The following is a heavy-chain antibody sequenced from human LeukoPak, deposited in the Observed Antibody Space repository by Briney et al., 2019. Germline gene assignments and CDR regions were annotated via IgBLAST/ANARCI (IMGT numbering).Heavy chain of an antibody. V-gene: IGHV3-23*01. CDR3: AKALRYFDWLLYDAFDI. CDR2: ISGSGGST. CDR1: GFTLSSYA. J-gene: IGHJ3*02. D-gene: IGHD3-9*01. Sequence: PGGSLRLSCAASGFTLSSYAMSWVRQAPGKGLEWVSAISGSGGSTYYADSVKGRFTISRDNSKNTLSLQMNSLRAEDTAVYYCAKALRYFDWLLYDAFDIWGQGTMVTVSS.